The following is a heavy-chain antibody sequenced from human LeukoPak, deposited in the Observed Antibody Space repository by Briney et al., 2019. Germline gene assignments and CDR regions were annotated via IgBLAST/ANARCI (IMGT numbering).Heavy chain of an antibody. CDR3: ASTVTENFQH. D-gene: IGHD4-17*01. CDR2: IYYSGST. V-gene: IGHV4-30-4*01. CDR1: RGSISSGDYY. J-gene: IGHJ1*01. Sequence: SETLSLACTVSRGSISSGDYYWSWIRQPPGKCLEWIGYIYYSGSTYYNPSLKSRVTISVDTSKNQFSLKLRSVTAADTAVYYCASTVTENFQHWGQGTLVTVSS.